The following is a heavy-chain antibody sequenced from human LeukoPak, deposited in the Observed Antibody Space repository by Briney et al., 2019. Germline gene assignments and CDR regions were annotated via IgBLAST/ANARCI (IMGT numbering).Heavy chain of an antibody. CDR3: ARGHSNYGDYFDY. Sequence: GGSLRLSCAASGFTFTDAWMNWVRQAPGKGLEGVSSISSSSIYIYYADSVKGRFTISRDNAKSSLSLQMNSLRAEDTAVYYCARGHSNYGDYFDYWGQGTLVTVSS. CDR2: ISSSSIYI. D-gene: IGHD4-11*01. V-gene: IGHV3-21*01. CDR1: GFTFTDAW. J-gene: IGHJ4*02.